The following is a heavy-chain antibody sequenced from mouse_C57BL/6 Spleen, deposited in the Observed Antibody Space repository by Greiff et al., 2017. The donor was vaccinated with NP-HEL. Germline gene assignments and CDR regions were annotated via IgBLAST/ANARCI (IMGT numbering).Heavy chain of an antibody. CDR1: GFTFSSYA. Sequence: EVQRVESGGGLVKPGGSLKLSCAASGFTFSSYAMSWVRQTPEKRLEWVATISDGGSYTYYPDNVKGRFTISRDNAKNNLYLQMSHLKSEDTAMYYCARVPHSSDYAMDYWGQGTSVTVSS. CDR3: ARVPHSSDYAMDY. V-gene: IGHV5-4*01. CDR2: ISDGGSYT. D-gene: IGHD3-1*01. J-gene: IGHJ4*01.